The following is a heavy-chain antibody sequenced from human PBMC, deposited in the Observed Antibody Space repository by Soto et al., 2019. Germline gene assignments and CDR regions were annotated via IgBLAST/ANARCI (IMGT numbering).Heavy chain of an antibody. Sequence: PSETLSLTCTVSGGSISSSSYYWSWIRQPPGKGLEWIGYIYYSGSTNYNPSLKSRVTISVDTSKNQFSLKLSSVTAADTAVYYCASVPDYWGQGILVTVSS. CDR1: GGSISSSSYY. CDR3: ASVPDY. D-gene: IGHD2-2*01. V-gene: IGHV4-61*05. J-gene: IGHJ4*02. CDR2: IYYSGST.